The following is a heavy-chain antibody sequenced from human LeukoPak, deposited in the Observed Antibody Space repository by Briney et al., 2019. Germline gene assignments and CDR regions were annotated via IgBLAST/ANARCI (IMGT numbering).Heavy chain of an antibody. CDR2: IYSDGST. D-gene: IGHD1-26*01. V-gene: IGHV3-66*02. Sequence: HPGGSLRLSCAASGFAVSTNYLSWVRQAPGKGLEWVSVIYSDGSTYYTDSVKGRFTISRDNSKNTLYLQMNSLRPEDTAVYYCARDQRSESYYPWSWFDPWGQGTLVTVSS. CDR1: GFAVSTNY. CDR3: ARDQRSESYYPWSWFDP. J-gene: IGHJ5*02.